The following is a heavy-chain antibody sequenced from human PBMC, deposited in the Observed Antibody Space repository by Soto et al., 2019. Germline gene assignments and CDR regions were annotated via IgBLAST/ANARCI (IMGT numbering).Heavy chain of an antibody. Sequence: GGSLRLSCAASGFTFSSFALYWVRQAPGKGLDWLAVISYDGSKKYYADSVRGRFTISRDNSKNTLYLQMNGLRTEDTAVYYCTRDMDYGDRAFGDYWGQGTLVTVSS. D-gene: IGHD4-17*01. CDR2: ISYDGSKK. CDR3: TRDMDYGDRAFGDY. J-gene: IGHJ4*02. V-gene: IGHV3-30-3*01. CDR1: GFTFSSFA.